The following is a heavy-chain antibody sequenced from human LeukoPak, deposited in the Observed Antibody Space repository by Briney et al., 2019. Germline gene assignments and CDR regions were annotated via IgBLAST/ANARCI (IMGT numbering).Heavy chain of an antibody. V-gene: IGHV3-7*01. Sequence: GGSLRLSCAASGFTFDDYGMTWVRQAPGKGLEWVANIKNDGAVKNYVDSVKGRFTISRDNAKNSLYLQMNSLRAEDTAVYYCAKDSYSKGDFWGQGVLVTVSS. J-gene: IGHJ4*02. CDR1: GFTFDDYG. CDR2: IKNDGAVK. D-gene: IGHD6-13*01. CDR3: AKDSYSKGDF.